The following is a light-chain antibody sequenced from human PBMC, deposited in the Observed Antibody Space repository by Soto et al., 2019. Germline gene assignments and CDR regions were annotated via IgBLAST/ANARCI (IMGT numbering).Light chain of an antibody. J-gene: IGLJ2*01. CDR3: GSYTRSSTVL. V-gene: IGLV2-14*01. Sequence: QSVLTQPASVSGSPGQSITISCTGTNNDVGIYNYVSWYQHHPGKAPKLLIYGVSERPSGVSDRFSGFKSGITASLSISGLQAEDEANYYCGSYTRSSTVLFGGGTKVTVL. CDR2: GVS. CDR1: NNDVGIYNY.